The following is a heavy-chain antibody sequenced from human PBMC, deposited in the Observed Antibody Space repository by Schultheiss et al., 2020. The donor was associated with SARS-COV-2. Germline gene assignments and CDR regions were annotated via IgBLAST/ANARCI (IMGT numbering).Heavy chain of an antibody. D-gene: IGHD3-22*01. CDR1: GFTFSSYE. CDR3: ASITMIVVVKPDAFDI. J-gene: IGHJ3*02. V-gene: IGHV3-48*03. CDR2: ISSSGSTI. Sequence: GSLRLSCAASGFTFSSYEMNWVRQAPGKGLEWVSYISSSGSTIYYADSVKGRFTISRDNAKNSLYLQMNSLRAEDTAVYYCASITMIVVVKPDAFDIWGQGTMVTVSS.